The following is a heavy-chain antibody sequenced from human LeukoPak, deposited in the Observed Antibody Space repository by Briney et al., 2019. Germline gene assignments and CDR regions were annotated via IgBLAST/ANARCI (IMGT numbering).Heavy chain of an antibody. V-gene: IGHV5-51*01. D-gene: IGHD2-8*01. Sequence: GESLKISCKASGYNFTTYWIAWVRQMPGKGLECMGIIYPDDSDTRYSPSFQGQVTISADKSITTAYLQWSSLKASDTAMYYCARHRDCTNGICYKIDYWGQGTLVTVSS. CDR2: IYPDDSDT. CDR3: ARHRDCTNGICYKIDY. J-gene: IGHJ4*02. CDR1: GYNFTTYW.